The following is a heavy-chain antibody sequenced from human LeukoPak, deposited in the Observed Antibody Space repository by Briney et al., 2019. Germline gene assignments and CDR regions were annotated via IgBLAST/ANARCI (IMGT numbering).Heavy chain of an antibody. V-gene: IGHV4-39*01. J-gene: IGHJ4*02. CDR3: ARQQQLVCPLGGDCYSGRIGLPDY. CDR1: GGSISSSSYY. Sequence: SSETLSLTCTVSGGSISSSSYYWGWIRQPPGKGLEWIGSIYYSGSTYYNPSLKSRVTISVDTSKNQFSLKLSSVTAADTAVYYCARQQQLVCPLGGDCYSGRIGLPDYWGQGTLVTVSS. D-gene: IGHD2-21*01. CDR2: IYYSGST.